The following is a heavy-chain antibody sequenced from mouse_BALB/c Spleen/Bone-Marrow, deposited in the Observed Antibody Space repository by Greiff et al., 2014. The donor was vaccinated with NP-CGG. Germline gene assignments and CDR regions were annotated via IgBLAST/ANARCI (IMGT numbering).Heavy chain of an antibody. J-gene: IGHJ1*01. Sequence: EVMLVESGGDLVKPGGSLKLSCAASGFTFSNYGMSWVRQTPDKRLERVATISSGGSYTYYPDSLKGRFTISRDNAKNTLSLKMSSLKSEDTAMYYCASPHYYDSSPWWYFDVWGAGTTVTVSS. V-gene: IGHV5-6*01. D-gene: IGHD1-1*01. CDR3: ASPHYYDSSPWWYFDV. CDR1: GFTFSNYG. CDR2: ISSGGSYT.